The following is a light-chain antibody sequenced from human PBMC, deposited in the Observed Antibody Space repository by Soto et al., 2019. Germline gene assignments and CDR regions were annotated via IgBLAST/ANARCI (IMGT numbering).Light chain of an antibody. V-gene: IGKV3D-15*01. J-gene: IGKJ5*01. CDR2: RTS. CDR1: QSISSN. Sequence: MVPHSPSTLSVSPGARATLSSRASQSISSNLAWYQQKPGQAPRLLMFRTSTRATGIPARFSGSGSGTEFTLTINSLQSEDSAVYYCQQHNQWPITFGQGTRLEI. CDR3: QQHNQWPIT.